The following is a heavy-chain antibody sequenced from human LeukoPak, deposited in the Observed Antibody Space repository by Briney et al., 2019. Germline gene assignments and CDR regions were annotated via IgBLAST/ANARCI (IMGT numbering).Heavy chain of an antibody. CDR2: ISGSGGST. Sequence: GGSLRLSCVASGFTFSSYSMNWVRQAPGKGLEWVSAISGSGGSTYYADSVKGRFTISRDNSKNTLYLQMNSLRAEDTAVYYCTKEAHYDSSGFWGQGTLVTVSS. CDR1: GFTFSSYS. J-gene: IGHJ4*02. V-gene: IGHV3-23*01. CDR3: TKEAHYDSSGF. D-gene: IGHD3-22*01.